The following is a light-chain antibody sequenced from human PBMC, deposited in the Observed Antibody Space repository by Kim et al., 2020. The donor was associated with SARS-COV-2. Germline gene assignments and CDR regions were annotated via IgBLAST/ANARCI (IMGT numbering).Light chain of an antibody. CDR3: QQHYIYPLA. J-gene: IGKJ4*01. CDR2: DAF. V-gene: IGKV1-8*01. CDR1: QDIRNS. Sequence: ASTGDRVTITCRASQDIRNSLAWYQQKPGKAPQLLIYDAFTLQSGVSPRFSGSRSGTDFTLTSSSLQSEDFATYYCQQHYIYPLAFGGGTQVDIK.